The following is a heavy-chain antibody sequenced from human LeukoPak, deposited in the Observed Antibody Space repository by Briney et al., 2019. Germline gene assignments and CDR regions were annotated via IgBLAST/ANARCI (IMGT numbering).Heavy chain of an antibody. CDR2: ITGAGHT. CDR3: VQDWAWGAFGY. CDR1: GFTFSFYG. D-gene: IGHD7-27*01. J-gene: IGHJ4*02. V-gene: IGHV3-23*01. Sequence: PGGTLTLSCAASGFTFSFYGMNWVRQAPGKGLEWVSGITGAGHTYYADSVQGRFAIYRDNSKNTLYLQMNRLGAEDTAIYYCVQDWAWGAFGYWGQGTLVTVSS.